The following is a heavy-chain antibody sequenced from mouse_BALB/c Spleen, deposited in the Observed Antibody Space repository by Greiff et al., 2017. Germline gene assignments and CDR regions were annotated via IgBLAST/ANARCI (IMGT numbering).Heavy chain of an antibody. J-gene: IGHJ3*01. Sequence: EVKLMESGGGLVKPGGSLKLSCAASGFTFSSYAMSWVRQTPEKRLEWVASISSGGSTYYPDSVKGRFTISRDNARNILYLQMSSLRSEDTAMYYCARGDGYYPGAYWGQGTLVTVSA. CDR1: GFTFSSYA. D-gene: IGHD2-3*01. V-gene: IGHV5-6-5*01. CDR2: ISSGGST. CDR3: ARGDGYYPGAY.